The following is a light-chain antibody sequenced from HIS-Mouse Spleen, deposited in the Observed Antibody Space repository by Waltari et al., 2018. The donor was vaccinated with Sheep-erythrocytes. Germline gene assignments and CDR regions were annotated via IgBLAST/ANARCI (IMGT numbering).Light chain of an antibody. CDR1: SSDVGGYNY. Sequence: QSALTQPRSVSGSPGQSVTISCTGTSSDVGGYNYVSWYQQHPGKAPKPMIYDVSKRPSVVPDRFSGSKSGSTASLTISGRQAEDEADYYCCSYAGSYTLVFGGGTKLTVL. CDR3: CSYAGSYTLV. J-gene: IGLJ2*01. CDR2: DVS. V-gene: IGLV2-11*01.